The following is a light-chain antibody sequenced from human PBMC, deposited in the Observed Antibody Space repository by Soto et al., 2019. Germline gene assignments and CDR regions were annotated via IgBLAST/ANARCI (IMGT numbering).Light chain of an antibody. CDR2: DAS. CDR1: QRISSW. Sequence: DIQMTQSPSTLSASVGDRVTITCRASQRISSWLAWYQQKPGKAPKLLIYDASSLESWVPSRFSGSGSGTAFTLTISSLQPDDFATYYCQQYTSYGIYTFGQGTKLEIK. V-gene: IGKV1-5*01. J-gene: IGKJ2*01. CDR3: QQYTSYGIYT.